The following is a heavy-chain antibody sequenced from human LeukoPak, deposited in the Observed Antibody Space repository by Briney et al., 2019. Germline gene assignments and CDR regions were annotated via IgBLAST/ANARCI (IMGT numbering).Heavy chain of an antibody. V-gene: IGHV1-69*13. J-gene: IGHJ5*02. CDR2: IIPIFGTA. Sequence: ASVKVSCKASGYTFTSFFMHWVRQAPGQGLEWMGGIIPIFGTANYAQKFQGRVTITADESTSTAYMELSSLRSEDTAVYYCARSMMEWLLKGWFDPWGQGTLVTVSS. CDR1: GYTFTSFF. CDR3: ARSMMEWLLKGWFDP. D-gene: IGHD3-3*01.